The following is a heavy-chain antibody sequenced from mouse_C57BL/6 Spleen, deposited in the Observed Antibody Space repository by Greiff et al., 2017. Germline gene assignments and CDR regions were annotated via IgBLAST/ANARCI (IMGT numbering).Heavy chain of an antibody. CDR1: GYTFTSYG. V-gene: IGHV1-81*01. D-gene: IGHD1-1*02. CDR2: IYPRSGNT. Sequence: QVQLKQSGAELARPGASVKLSCKASGYTFTSYGISWVKQRTGQGLEWIGEIYPRSGNTYYNEKFKGKATLTADKSSSTAYMELRSLTSEDSAVYFCARRELLWYFDVWGKGTTVTVSA. CDR3: ARRELLWYFDV. J-gene: IGHJ1*03.